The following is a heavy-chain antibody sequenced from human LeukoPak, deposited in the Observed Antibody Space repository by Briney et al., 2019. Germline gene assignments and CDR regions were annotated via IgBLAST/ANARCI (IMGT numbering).Heavy chain of an antibody. D-gene: IGHD2-2*01. V-gene: IGHV3-11*01. CDR2: ISSSGSTI. Sequence: PGGSLRLSCAASGFTFSDYYMSWIRQAPGKGLEWVSYISSSGSTIYYADSVKGRFTISRDNSKNTLYLQMNSLRAEDTAVYYCAKSPYCSSTSCYHFDYWGQGTLVTVSS. CDR3: AKSPYCSSTSCYHFDY. CDR1: GFTFSDYY. J-gene: IGHJ4*02.